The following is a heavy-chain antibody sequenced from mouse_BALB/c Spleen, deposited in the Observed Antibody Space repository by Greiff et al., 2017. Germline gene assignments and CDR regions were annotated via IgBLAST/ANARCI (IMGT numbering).Heavy chain of an antibody. CDR2: IWAGGST. V-gene: IGHV2-9*02. CDR3: ARDDHYGSSYGAMDY. D-gene: IGHD1-1*01. J-gene: IGHJ4*01. CDR1: GFSLTSYG. Sequence: VMLVESGPGLVAPSQSLSITCTVSGFSLTSYGVHWVRQPPGKGLEWLGVIWAGGSTNYNSALMSRLSISKDNSKSQVFLKMNSLQTDDTAMYYCARDDHYGSSYGAMDYWGQGTSVTVSS.